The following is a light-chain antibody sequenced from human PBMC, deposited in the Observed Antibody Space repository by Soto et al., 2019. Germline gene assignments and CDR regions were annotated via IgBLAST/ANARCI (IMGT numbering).Light chain of an antibody. CDR3: QKYDSAPWT. CDR1: QGIGNS. CDR2: SAS. J-gene: IGKJ1*01. Sequence: IQMTQSPSSLSASVGDRVIITCRASQGIGNSLAWYQQKAGRVPKLLMHSASTLLSGVPSRLSGSGSGTDFTLTISSPQPEDVATYYCQKYDSAPWTFGQGTKVEIK. V-gene: IGKV1-27*01.